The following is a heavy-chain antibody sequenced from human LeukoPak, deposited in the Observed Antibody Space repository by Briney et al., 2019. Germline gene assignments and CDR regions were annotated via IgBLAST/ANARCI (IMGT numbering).Heavy chain of an antibody. J-gene: IGHJ4*02. CDR2: ISGSGGST. Sequence: GGSLRLSCAASGFTFSSYAMSWVRQAPGKGLEWVSAISGSGGSTYYADSVKGRFTISRDNSKNTLYLQMNSLRAEDTAVYYCAKGRYGYGGVLDDYWGQGTPVTVSS. CDR3: AKGRYGYGGVLDDY. CDR1: GFTFSSYA. D-gene: IGHD5-18*01. V-gene: IGHV3-23*01.